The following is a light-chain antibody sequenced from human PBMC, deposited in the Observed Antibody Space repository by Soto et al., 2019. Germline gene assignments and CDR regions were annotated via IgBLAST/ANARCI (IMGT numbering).Light chain of an antibody. CDR3: SSYTSSSTLYV. Sequence: QSVLTQPASVSGSPGQSITISCTGTSSDVGGYNYVSWYQQHPGKAPKLMIYEVSNRPSGVSNRFSGSKSGNTASLTISRLQAEDEADYYCSSYTSSSTLYVFGTGTKVTAL. V-gene: IGLV2-14*01. J-gene: IGLJ1*01. CDR2: EVS. CDR1: SSDVGGYNY.